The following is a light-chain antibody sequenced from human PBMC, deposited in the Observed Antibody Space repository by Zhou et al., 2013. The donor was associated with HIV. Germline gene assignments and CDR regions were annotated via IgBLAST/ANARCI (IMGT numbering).Light chain of an antibody. CDR1: QSISSN. CDR2: GAS. V-gene: IGKV3-15*01. CDR3: QQLNSFS. Sequence: EIVMTQSPGTLSVSPGERATLSCRASQSISSNLAWYQQKPGQVPRLLIYGASTRATGVPARFSGSGSGTEFTLTISSLQPEDFATYYCQQLNSFSFGQGTKLEIK. J-gene: IGKJ2*01.